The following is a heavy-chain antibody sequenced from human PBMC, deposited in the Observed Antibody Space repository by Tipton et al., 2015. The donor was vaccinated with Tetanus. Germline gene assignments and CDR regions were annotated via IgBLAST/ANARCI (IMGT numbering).Heavy chain of an antibody. V-gene: IGHV4-59*01. CDR2: IYYSGST. Sequence: LSCTVSGGSISSYYWSWIRQPPGKGLEWIGYIYYSGSTNYNPSLKSRVTISVDTSKNQFSLKLSSVTAADTAVYYCARGGLGEVGYWGQGTLVTVSS. D-gene: IGHD2-15*01. CDR3: ARGGLGEVGY. CDR1: GGSISSYY. J-gene: IGHJ4*02.